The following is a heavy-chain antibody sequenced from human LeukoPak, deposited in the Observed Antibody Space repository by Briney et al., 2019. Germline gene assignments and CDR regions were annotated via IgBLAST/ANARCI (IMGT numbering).Heavy chain of an antibody. Sequence: VASVKVSCKAYGYTFTSYYMHWVRQAPGQGLEWMGIINPSGGSTSYTQKFQGRVTMTRDTSTSTVYMELSSLRSEDTAVYYCARVSVGSTYFRAFDIWGQGTMVTVSS. J-gene: IGHJ3*02. CDR2: INPSGGST. V-gene: IGHV1-46*01. CDR1: GYTFTSYY. D-gene: IGHD1-26*01. CDR3: ARVSVGSTYFRAFDI.